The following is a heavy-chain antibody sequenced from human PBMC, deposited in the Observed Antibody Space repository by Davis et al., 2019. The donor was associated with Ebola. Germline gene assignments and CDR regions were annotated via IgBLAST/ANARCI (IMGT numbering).Heavy chain of an antibody. D-gene: IGHD6-19*01. J-gene: IGHJ5*02. CDR3: AKDSSSGWPEGHNWFDP. V-gene: IGHV3-21*01. CDR1: GFTFSSYS. CDR2: ISSSSSYI. Sequence: GESLKISCAASGFTFSSYSMNWVRQAPGKGLEWVSSISSSSSYIYYADSVKGRFTISRDNAKNSLYLQMNSLRAEDTAVYYCAKDSSSGWPEGHNWFDPWGQGTLVTVSS.